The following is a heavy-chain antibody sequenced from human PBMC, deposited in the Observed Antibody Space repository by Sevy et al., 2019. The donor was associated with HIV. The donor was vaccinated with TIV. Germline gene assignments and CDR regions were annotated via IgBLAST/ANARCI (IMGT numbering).Heavy chain of an antibody. CDR2: IKNDGSST. D-gene: IGHD2-21*01. CDR1: GFIFSSYW. CDR3: ARSIDIDY. Sequence: GGSLRLSCAASGFIFSSYWMHWVRQAPGKGLVWVSRIKNDGSSTTYADSVKGRLTISRDNAKNTLYLQMNSLRADDTAVYFCARSIDIDYWGQGTLVTVSS. J-gene: IGHJ4*02. V-gene: IGHV3-74*01.